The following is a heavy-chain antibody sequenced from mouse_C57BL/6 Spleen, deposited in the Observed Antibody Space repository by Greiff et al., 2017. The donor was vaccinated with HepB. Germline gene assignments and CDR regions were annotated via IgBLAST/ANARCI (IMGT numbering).Heavy chain of an antibody. V-gene: IGHV1-64*01. CDR3: ARRENWFAY. Sequence: QVQLQQPGAELVKPGASVKLSCKASGYTFTSYWMHWVKQRPGQGLERIGMIHPNSGSTNYNEKFKSKATLTVDKSSSTAYMQLSSLTSEDSAVYYCARRENWFAYWGQGTLVTVSA. CDR1: GYTFTSYW. CDR2: IHPNSGST. J-gene: IGHJ3*01.